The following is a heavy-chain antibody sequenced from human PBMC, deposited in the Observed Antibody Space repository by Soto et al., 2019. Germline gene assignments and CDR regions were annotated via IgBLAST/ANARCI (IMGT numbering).Heavy chain of an antibody. D-gene: IGHD5-12*01. CDR2: IYYSGST. CDR1: GGAIISYY. Sequence: AETLSLTCTVSGGAIISYYCIFIRHPPVKGLEWIGYIYYSGSTNYNPSLKSRVTISVDTSKNQFSLKLSSVTAADTAVYYCARGGDGYNRPYYFDYWGQGTLVTVSS. CDR3: ARGGDGYNRPYYFDY. V-gene: IGHV4-59*01. J-gene: IGHJ4*02.